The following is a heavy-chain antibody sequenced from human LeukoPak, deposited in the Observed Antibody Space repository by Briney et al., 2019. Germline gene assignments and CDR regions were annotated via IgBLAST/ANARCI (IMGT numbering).Heavy chain of an antibody. CDR3: ARGLPMYCSSTSCYDYFDY. CDR2: IYHSGST. Sequence: SETLSLTCTVSGGSISSSSYYWGWIRQPPGKGLEWIGEIYHSGSTNYNPSLKSRVTISVDKSKNQFSLKLSSVTAADTAVYYCARGLPMYCSSTSCYDYFDYWGQGTLVTVSS. J-gene: IGHJ4*02. CDR1: GGSISSSSYY. V-gene: IGHV4-39*07. D-gene: IGHD2-2*01.